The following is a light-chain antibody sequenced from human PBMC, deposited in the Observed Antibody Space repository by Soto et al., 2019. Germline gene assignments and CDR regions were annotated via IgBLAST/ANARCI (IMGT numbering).Light chain of an antibody. J-gene: IGKJ1*01. CDR2: DAS. CDR1: QSISSY. Sequence: DIQMTQSPSSLSASVGDRVTVPCRASQSISSYLNWYQQKPGKAPKLLISDASSLETGVPSRFSGSGSGTEFTLTINSLQPDDFATYYCQQYKSYWTFGQGTKVDIK. CDR3: QQYKSYWT. V-gene: IGKV1-5*01.